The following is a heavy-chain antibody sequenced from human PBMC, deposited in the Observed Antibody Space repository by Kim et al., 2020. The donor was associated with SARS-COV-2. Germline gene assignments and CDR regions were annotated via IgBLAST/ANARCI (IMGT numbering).Heavy chain of an antibody. J-gene: IGHJ4*02. D-gene: IGHD3-22*01. Sequence: VKGRFTISRDNAKNTLYLQMNSLGAEDTAVYYCATARGYYDSSGYYVFDYWGQGILVTVSS. V-gene: IGHV3-74*01. CDR3: ATARGYYDSSGYYVFDY.